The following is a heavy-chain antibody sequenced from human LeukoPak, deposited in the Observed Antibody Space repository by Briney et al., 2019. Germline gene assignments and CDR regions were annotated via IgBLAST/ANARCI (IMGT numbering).Heavy chain of an antibody. V-gene: IGHV3-9*03. Sequence: GRSLRLSCTVSGFTFDDYAMHWVRHTPGKGLEWVAGITWNRDNIGYGDSVKGRFTISRDNVKNVLYLQMNSLRPEDMALYYCAKDLSSAITSALVLDVWGQGTTV. D-gene: IGHD3-22*01. J-gene: IGHJ6*02. CDR2: ITWNRDNI. CDR3: AKDLSSAITSALVLDV. CDR1: GFTFDDYA.